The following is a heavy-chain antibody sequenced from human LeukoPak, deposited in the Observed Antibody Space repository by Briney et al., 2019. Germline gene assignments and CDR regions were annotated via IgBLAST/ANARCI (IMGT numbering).Heavy chain of an antibody. V-gene: IGHV4-59*12. CDR3: ARDRSDYYDSSGYYLYWYFDL. J-gene: IGHJ2*01. CDR1: GGSISSYY. Sequence: SETLSLTCTVSGGSISSYYWSWIRQPPGKGLEWIGYIYYSGSTYYNPSLKSRVTISVDTSKNQFSLKLSSVTAADTAVYYCARDRSDYYDSSGYYLYWYFDLWGRGTLVTVSS. CDR2: IYYSGST. D-gene: IGHD3-22*01.